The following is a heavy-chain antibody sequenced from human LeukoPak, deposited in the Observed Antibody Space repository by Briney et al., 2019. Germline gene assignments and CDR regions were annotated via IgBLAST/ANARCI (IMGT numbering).Heavy chain of an antibody. CDR2: IRYDGTNE. Sequence: PGGSLRLSCAASGFTFGTYGIHWVRQAPGKGLEWVAFIRYDGTNEWYADSVKGRFTISRDNSKNMLYLQMNSLRAEDTAVYHCAKDRDYGDYPSAYYYYMDVWGKGTTVTVSS. CDR1: GFTFGTYG. J-gene: IGHJ6*03. CDR3: AKDRDYGDYPSAYYYYMDV. D-gene: IGHD4-17*01. V-gene: IGHV3-30*02.